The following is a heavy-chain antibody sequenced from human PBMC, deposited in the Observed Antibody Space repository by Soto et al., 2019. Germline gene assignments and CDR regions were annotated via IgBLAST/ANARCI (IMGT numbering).Heavy chain of an antibody. CDR3: ARVAYYDSSVQLGYLQH. J-gene: IGHJ1*01. CDR1: GGSISSGGYY. Sequence: PSETLSLTCIVSGGSISSGGYYWSWIRQHPGKGLEWIGYIYYSGSTYYNPSLKSRVTISVDTSKNQFSLKLSSVTAADTAVYYCARVAYYDSSVQLGYLQHWGQGTLVTVSS. V-gene: IGHV4-31*03. CDR2: IYYSGST. D-gene: IGHD3-22*01.